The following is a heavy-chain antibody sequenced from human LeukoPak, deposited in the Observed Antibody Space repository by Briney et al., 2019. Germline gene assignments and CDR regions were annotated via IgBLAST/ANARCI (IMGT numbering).Heavy chain of an antibody. CDR2: INHSGST. D-gene: IGHD6-13*01. V-gene: IGHV4-34*01. CDR1: GGSFSGYY. Sequence: SETLSLTCAVYGGSFSGYYWSWICQPPGKGLEWIGEINHSGSTNYNPSLKSRVTISVDTSKNQFSLKLSSVTAADTAVYYCARGRTYSSSLRFDPWGQGTLVTVSS. J-gene: IGHJ5*02. CDR3: ARGRTYSSSLRFDP.